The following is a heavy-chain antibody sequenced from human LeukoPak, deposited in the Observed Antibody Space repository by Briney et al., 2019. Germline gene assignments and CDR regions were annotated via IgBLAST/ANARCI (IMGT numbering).Heavy chain of an antibody. D-gene: IGHD6-13*01. CDR2: IYYSGST. CDR1: GGSISSGGYY. CDR3: ARASSWYDYGMDV. Sequence: SETLSLTCTVSGGSISSGGYYWSWIRQPPGKGLEWIGYIYYSGSTYYNPSLKSRVTVSVDTSKNQFSLKLSSVTAADTAVYYCARASSWYDYGMDVWGQGTTVTVSS. V-gene: IGHV4-30-4*01. J-gene: IGHJ6*02.